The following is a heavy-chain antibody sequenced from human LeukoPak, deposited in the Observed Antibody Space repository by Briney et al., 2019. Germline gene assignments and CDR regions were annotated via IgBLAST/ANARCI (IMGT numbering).Heavy chain of an antibody. CDR3: ARATTRDGYRSMDV. V-gene: IGHV3-72*01. Sequence: GGSLRLSCAASGFTFSDYYMGWVRQAPGKGLEWVGHTRKRINSYTTEHATSVKGRFTISRDDSKNSLYLQMTSLKIEDTAVYYCARATTRDGYRSMDVWGQGTTVTVFS. D-gene: IGHD5-24*01. CDR2: TRKRINSYTT. CDR1: GFTFSDYY. J-gene: IGHJ6*02.